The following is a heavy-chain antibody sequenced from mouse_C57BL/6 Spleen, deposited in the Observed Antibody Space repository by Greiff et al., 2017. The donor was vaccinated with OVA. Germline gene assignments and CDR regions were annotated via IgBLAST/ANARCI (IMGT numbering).Heavy chain of an antibody. CDR2: IDPSDSYT. CDR1: GYTFTSYW. Sequence: QVQLQQPGAELVMPGASVKLSCKASGYTFTSYWMHWVQQRPGQGLEWIGEIDPSDSYTNYNQKFKGKSTLTVDKSSSTAYMQLSSLTSEDSAVYYCARSRWYFDVWGTGTTVTVSS. J-gene: IGHJ1*03. V-gene: IGHV1-69*01. CDR3: ARSRWYFDV.